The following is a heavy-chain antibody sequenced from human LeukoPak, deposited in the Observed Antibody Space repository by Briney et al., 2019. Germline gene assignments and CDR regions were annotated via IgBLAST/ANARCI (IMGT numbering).Heavy chain of an antibody. D-gene: IGHD3-10*01. CDR1: GGSFSGYY. CDR2: INHSGST. Sequence: SETLSLTCAVYGGSFSGYYWSWIRQPPGKGLEWIGEINHSGSTNYNPSLKSRVTISVDTSKNQFSLKLSSVTAADTAVYYCARRFGYYYGLGSYNDYWGQGTLVTVSS. V-gene: IGHV4-34*01. CDR3: ARRFGYYYGLGSYNDY. J-gene: IGHJ4*02.